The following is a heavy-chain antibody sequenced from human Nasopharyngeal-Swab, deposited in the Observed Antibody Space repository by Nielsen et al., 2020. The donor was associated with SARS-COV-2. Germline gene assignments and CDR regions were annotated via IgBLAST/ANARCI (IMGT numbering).Heavy chain of an antibody. D-gene: IGHD3-10*01. V-gene: IGHV2-70*11. CDR1: GFSLSTSGMC. CDR3: ARIRAYYYGSASYIFDY. J-gene: IGHJ4*02. Sequence: SGPTLVKPTQTLTLTCTFSGFSLSTSGMCVSWIRQPPGKALEWLARIDWDDDKYYSTSLKTRLTISKDTSKNQVVLTMTNMDPVDTATYYCARIRAYYYGSASYIFDYWGQGTLVTVSS. CDR2: IDWDDDK.